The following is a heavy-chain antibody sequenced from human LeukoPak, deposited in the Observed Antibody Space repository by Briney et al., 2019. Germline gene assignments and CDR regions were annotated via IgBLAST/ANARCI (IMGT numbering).Heavy chain of an antibody. CDR3: AKGAGIAVAGTWNY. J-gene: IGHJ4*02. CDR2: ISGSGGST. D-gene: IGHD6-19*01. V-gene: IGHV3-23*01. CDR1: GFTVSSNY. Sequence: GGSLRLSCAASGFTVSSNYMSWVRQAPGKGLEWVSAISGSGGSTYYADSMKGRFTISRDNSKNTLYLQMNSLRAEDAAVYYCAKGAGIAVAGTWNYWGQGTLVTVSS.